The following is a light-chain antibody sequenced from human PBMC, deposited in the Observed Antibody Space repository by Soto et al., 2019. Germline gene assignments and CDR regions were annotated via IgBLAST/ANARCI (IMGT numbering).Light chain of an antibody. J-gene: IGKJ1*01. CDR3: QKYNSAPRT. CDR1: QGISNY. Sequence: DIQMTQSPSSLSASVGDRVTITCRASQGISNYLAWYQQKPGKVPKLLIYAASTLQSGVPSRFSGSGSGTEFTLPISSLQPEDVATYYCQKYNSAPRTFGQGTKVEIK. CDR2: AAS. V-gene: IGKV1-27*01.